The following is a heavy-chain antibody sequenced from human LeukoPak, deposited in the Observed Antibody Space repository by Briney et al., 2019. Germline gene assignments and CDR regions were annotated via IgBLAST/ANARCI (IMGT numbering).Heavy chain of an antibody. CDR3: ARDLYNWYS. CDR2: IYYSGNT. D-gene: IGHD1-20*01. Sequence: SETLALTCTVSGGSISSYCWSWIRQPPGKGLEWIGFIYYSGNTNYNPSLKSRVTISVDTSKNQFSLKLSSVTAADTAVYYCARDLYNWYSRGQGTLVTVSS. CDR1: GGSISSYC. V-gene: IGHV4-59*01. J-gene: IGHJ5*01.